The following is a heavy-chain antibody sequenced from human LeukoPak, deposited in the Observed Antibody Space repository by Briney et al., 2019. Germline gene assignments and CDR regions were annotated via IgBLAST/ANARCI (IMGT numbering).Heavy chain of an antibody. D-gene: IGHD4-11*01. Sequence: ASVKVSCKASGYTFTSYGISWVRQAPGQGLEWTGWLSTYDANTNYAQKLQGRVTMTTDTSTSTAYMELRSLRSDDTAVYYCARGGVYSNYFDCWGQGALVTVSS. CDR3: ARGGVYSNYFDC. CDR1: GYTFTSYG. V-gene: IGHV1-18*01. CDR2: LSTYDANT. J-gene: IGHJ4*02.